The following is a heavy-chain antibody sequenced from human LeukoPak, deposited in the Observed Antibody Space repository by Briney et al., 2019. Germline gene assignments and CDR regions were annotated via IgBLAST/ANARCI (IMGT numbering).Heavy chain of an antibody. D-gene: IGHD2-2*01. CDR1: GFSLSASGVG. J-gene: IGHJ5*02. V-gene: IGHV2-5*01. Sequence: SGPPRVNPTQPLTLTCTFSGFSLSASGVGVGWIRQPPGKALEGLALIYWNDDKRYSPSLKSRLTITKDTSKNQVVLTMPNLNPVDTATYYCAHSGEVVVGFDHWGQGTLVTVSS. CDR2: IYWNDDK. CDR3: AHSGEVVVGFDH.